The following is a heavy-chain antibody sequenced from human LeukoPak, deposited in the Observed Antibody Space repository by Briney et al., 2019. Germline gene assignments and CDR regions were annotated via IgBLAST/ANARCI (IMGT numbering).Heavy chain of an antibody. CDR2: IYYSGST. J-gene: IGHJ6*04. V-gene: IGHV4-39*01. CDR1: GGSISSSSYY. D-gene: IGHD3-16*02. Sequence: SETLSLTCTVSGGSISSSSYYWGWIRQPPGKGLEWIGSIYYSGSTYYNPSLKSRVTISVDTSKNQFSLKLSSVSAADTAVYYCARRWRGLMITFGGVIPGLDVWGKGTTVTVSS. CDR3: ARRWRGLMITFGGVIPGLDV.